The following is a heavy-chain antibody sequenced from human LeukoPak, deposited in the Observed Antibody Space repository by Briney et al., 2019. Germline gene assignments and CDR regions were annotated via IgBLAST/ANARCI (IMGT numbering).Heavy chain of an antibody. V-gene: IGHV3-23*01. CDR3: AKDDYVLLWFGEDVYDAFDI. CDR1: GDSISSSGYY. CDR2: ISGSGGST. Sequence: ETLSLTCSVSGDSISSSGYYWDWIRQPPGKGLEWVSAISGSGGSTYYADSVKGRFTISRDNSKNTLYLQMNSLRAEDTAVYYCAKDDYVLLWFGEDVYDAFDIWGQGTMVTVSS. D-gene: IGHD3-10*01. J-gene: IGHJ3*02.